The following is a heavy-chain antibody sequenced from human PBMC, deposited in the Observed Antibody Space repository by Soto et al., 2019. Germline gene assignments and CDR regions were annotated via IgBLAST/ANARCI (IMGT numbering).Heavy chain of an antibody. V-gene: IGHV4-4*02. CDR3: ARGPRTGWGSDNWFDP. J-gene: IGHJ5*02. CDR1: GGSISSSNW. Sequence: QVQLQESGPGLVKPSGTLSLTCAVSGGSISSSNWWSWVRQPPGKGLEWIGEIYDSGSTNYNPSLKSRGTISVDKSKNQFSLKLSSVTAADTAVYYCARGPRTGWGSDNWFDPWGQGTLVTVSS. D-gene: IGHD7-27*01. CDR2: IYDSGST.